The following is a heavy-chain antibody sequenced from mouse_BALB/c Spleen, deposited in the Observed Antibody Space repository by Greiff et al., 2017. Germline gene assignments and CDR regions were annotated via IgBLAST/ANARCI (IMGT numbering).Heavy chain of an antibody. J-gene: IGHJ4*01. CDR2: ISSGSSTI. CDR1: GFTFSSFG. V-gene: IGHV5-17*02. CDR3: ARSFMITTAMDY. D-gene: IGHD2-4*01. Sequence: DVQLVGSGGGLVQPGGSRKLSCAASGFTFSSFGMHWVRQAPEKGLEWVAYISSGSSTIYYADTVKGRFTISRDNPKNTLFLQMTSLRSEDTAMYYCARSFMITTAMDYWGQGTSVTVSS.